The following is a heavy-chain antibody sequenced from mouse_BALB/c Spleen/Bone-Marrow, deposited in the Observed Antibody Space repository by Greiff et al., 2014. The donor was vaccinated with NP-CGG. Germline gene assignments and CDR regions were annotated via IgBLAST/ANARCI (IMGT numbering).Heavy chain of an antibody. J-gene: IGHJ3*01. CDR2: IHPSDIET. D-gene: IGHD2-4*01. Sequence: QVQLQQPGAELVRPGASVKLSCKASGYSFTIYWMNWVKQRPGQGLEWIGMIHPSDIETRLNQKFKDKATLTVDKSSNTAYMQLSSPTSEDSAVYYRARGEITAFAYWGQGTLVTVSA. CDR3: ARGEITAFAY. CDR1: GYSFTIYW. V-gene: IGHV1-61*01.